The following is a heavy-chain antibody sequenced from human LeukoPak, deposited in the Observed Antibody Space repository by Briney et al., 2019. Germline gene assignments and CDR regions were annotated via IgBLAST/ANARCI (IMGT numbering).Heavy chain of an antibody. V-gene: IGHV3-23*01. CDR2: ISGSGSST. J-gene: IGHJ5*02. CDR1: RFIFSNYA. CDR3: ARGGTTYIIQLDP. Sequence: PGGSLRLSCAASRFIFSNYAMTWVRQAPGKGLEWVSTISGSGSSTYYADSVKGRFTISRDNSKNTLYLQMNSLRAEDTAVYCCARGGTTYIIQLDPWGQGTLVTVSS. D-gene: IGHD4-11*01.